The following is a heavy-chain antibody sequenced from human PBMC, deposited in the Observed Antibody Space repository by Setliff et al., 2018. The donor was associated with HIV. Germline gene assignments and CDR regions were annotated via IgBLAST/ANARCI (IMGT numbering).Heavy chain of an antibody. CDR3: ARAAAGDTGPFDL. D-gene: IGHD1-26*01. CDR2: VSSRGDT. CDR1: DSGTYY. Sequence: SETLSLTCTVSDSGTYYWSWIRQPAGKGLEWIGRVSSRGDTNYNPSLKSRVTMSVDTSKNQFSLKLTSVTASDTAVYYCARAAAGDTGPFDLWGQGSPVTVSS. J-gene: IGHJ4*02. V-gene: IGHV4-4*07.